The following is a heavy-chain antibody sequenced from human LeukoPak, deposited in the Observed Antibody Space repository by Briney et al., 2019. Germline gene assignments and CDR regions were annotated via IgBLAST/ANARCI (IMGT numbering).Heavy chain of an antibody. CDR3: ARDDNYGIFVNVDY. J-gene: IGHJ4*02. V-gene: IGHV1-2*02. CDR1: GDTLTGYY. CDR2: LNPNTGGT. Sequence: ASVKVSCKTSGDTLTGYYFHWVRQAPGQGLEWMGWLNPNTGGTHYAQKFQGRVTMTRDTSISTAYMELSRLRSDDTAVYYCARDDNYGIFVNVDYWGQGTLVTVSS. D-gene: IGHD4-11*01.